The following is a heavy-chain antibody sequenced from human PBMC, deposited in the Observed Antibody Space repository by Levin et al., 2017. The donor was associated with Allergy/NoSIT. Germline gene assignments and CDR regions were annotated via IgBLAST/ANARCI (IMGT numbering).Heavy chain of an antibody. CDR1: GGSISSYY. D-gene: IGHD3-3*01. V-gene: IGHV4-4*07. Sequence: SETLSLTCTVSGGSISSYYWSWIRQPAGKGLEWIGRIYTSGSTNYNPSLKSRVTMSVDTSKNQFSLKLSSVTAADTAVYYWAREPTDDFWSGQRSYFDYWGQGTLVTVSS. J-gene: IGHJ4*02. CDR3: AREPTDDFWSGQRSYFDY. CDR2: IYTSGST.